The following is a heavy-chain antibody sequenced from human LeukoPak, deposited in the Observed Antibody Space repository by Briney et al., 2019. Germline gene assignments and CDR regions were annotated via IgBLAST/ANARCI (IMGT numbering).Heavy chain of an antibody. D-gene: IGHD2-2*01. V-gene: IGHV4-30-2*01. CDR3: ASSSVVVPAFDY. Sequence: SETLSLTCAVSGGSISSGGYSWSWIRQPPGKGLEWIGYIYHSGSTYYNPSLKSRVTISVDRSKNQFSLKLSSVIAADTAVYYCASSSVVVPAFDYWGQGTLVTVSS. CDR1: GGSISSGGYS. CDR2: IYHSGST. J-gene: IGHJ4*02.